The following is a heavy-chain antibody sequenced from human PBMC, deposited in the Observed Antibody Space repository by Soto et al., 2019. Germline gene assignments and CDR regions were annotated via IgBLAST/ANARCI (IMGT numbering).Heavy chain of an antibody. V-gene: IGHV3-30*18. D-gene: IGHD2-2*01. CDR3: AKERGYCSSEKCYYYGMDV. CDR2: LSFDGRDK. Sequence: QVQLVESGGGVVQPERSLRLSCTASGFSFSSYGMHWVRQAPGKGLEWVAVLSFDGRDKYYADSVKGRFTISRDNSKSTLYLEMNGLRAEDTALYFCAKERGYCSSEKCYYYGMDVWGQGTTVIVSS. CDR1: GFSFSSYG. J-gene: IGHJ6*02.